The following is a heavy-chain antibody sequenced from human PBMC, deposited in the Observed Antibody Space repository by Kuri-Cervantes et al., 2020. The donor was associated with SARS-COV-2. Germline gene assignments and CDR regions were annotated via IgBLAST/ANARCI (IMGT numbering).Heavy chain of an antibody. CDR2: ISSSSSTI. CDR1: GFTFSSYS. J-gene: IGHJ3*02. D-gene: IGHD3-10*01. V-gene: IGHV3-48*01. Sequence: GGSLRLSCAASGFTFSSYSMNWVRQALGKGLEWVSYISSSSSTIYYADSVKGRFTISRDNTRNTLYLQMNSLRAEDSALYYCARHQPKYGSRSYTNDAFDIWGQGTMVTVSS. CDR3: ARHQPKYGSRSYTNDAFDI.